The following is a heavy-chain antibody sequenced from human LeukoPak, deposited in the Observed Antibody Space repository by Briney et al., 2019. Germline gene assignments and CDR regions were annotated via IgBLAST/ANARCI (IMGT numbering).Heavy chain of an antibody. D-gene: IGHD6-19*01. J-gene: IGHJ4*02. Sequence: GGSLRLSCAASGLTFSSYSMNWVRQAPGKGLEWVSYISVRSGTIYYADSVKGRFTISRDNANNSLYLQMSTLRDEDTAVYYCARASVAGPSEFEYWGQGTLVAVSS. CDR1: GLTFSSYS. CDR3: ARASVAGPSEFEY. CDR2: ISVRSGTI. V-gene: IGHV3-48*02.